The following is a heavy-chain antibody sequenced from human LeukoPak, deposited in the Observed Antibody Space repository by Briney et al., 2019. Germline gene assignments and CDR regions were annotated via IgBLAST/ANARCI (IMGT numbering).Heavy chain of an antibody. Sequence: GGALRLSCAASGFTFSVASMTWVRQAPGKGLGWVALIGASGESTYYGDSVKGRFTISRDNSKHTLSLQMNSLRVEDTAMYFCAKDIQLSTWGLGTMVIVSS. CDR3: AKDIQLST. CDR2: IGASGEST. J-gene: IGHJ3*01. V-gene: IGHV3-23*01. CDR1: GFTFSVAS. D-gene: IGHD5-24*01.